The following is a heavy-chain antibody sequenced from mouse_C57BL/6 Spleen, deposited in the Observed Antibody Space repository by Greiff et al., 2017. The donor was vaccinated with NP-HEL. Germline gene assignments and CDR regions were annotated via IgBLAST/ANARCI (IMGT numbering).Heavy chain of an antibody. CDR2: INPSSGYT. CDR1: GYTFTSYW. D-gene: IGHD2-4*01. V-gene: IGHV1-7*01. Sequence: VQLQQSGAELAKPGASVKLSCKASGYTFTSYWMHWVKQRPGQGLEWIGYINPSSGYTKYNQKFNDKATLTADKSSSTAYMQLSSLTYEDSAVYYCARWHYDYDDGGYFDYWGQGTTLTVSS. J-gene: IGHJ2*01. CDR3: ARWHYDYDDGGYFDY.